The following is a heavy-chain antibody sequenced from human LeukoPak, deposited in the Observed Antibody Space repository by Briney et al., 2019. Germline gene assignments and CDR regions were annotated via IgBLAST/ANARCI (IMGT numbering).Heavy chain of an antibody. Sequence: GGSLRLSCAASGFTFSSYAMSWVRQAPGKGLEWVSAISGSGGSTYYADSVKGRFTISRDNSKNTLYLQMNSLRAEDTAVYYCARVTWELQYYFDYWGQGTLVTVSS. CDR3: ARVTWELQYYFDY. J-gene: IGHJ4*02. CDR2: ISGSGGST. D-gene: IGHD1-26*01. V-gene: IGHV3-23*01. CDR1: GFTFSSYA.